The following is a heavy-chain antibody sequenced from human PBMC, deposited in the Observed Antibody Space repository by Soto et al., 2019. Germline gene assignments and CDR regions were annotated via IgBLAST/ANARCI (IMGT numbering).Heavy chain of an antibody. Sequence: GGSLRLSCAASGFTFSSYGMHWVRQAPGKGLEWVAVISYDGSNKYYADSVKGRFTISRDNSKNTLYLQMNSLRAEDTAVYYCAKAQFPLAAAPFDYWGQGTLVTVSS. CDR1: GFTFSSYG. D-gene: IGHD6-25*01. J-gene: IGHJ4*02. CDR3: AKAQFPLAAAPFDY. CDR2: ISYDGSNK. V-gene: IGHV3-30*18.